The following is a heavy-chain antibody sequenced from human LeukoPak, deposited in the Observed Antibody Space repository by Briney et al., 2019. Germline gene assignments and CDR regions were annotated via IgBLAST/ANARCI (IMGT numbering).Heavy chain of an antibody. CDR3: AKARLGPYCGGDCYSDY. J-gene: IGHJ4*02. D-gene: IGHD2-21*02. Sequence: TGASLGLSCAASGFTFSSYAMSWVRQAPGKGLEWVSAISGSGGSTYYADSVKGRFTISRDNSKNTLYLQMNSLRAEDTAVYYCAKARLGPYCGGDCYSDYWGQGTLVTVSS. V-gene: IGHV3-23*01. CDR2: ISGSGGST. CDR1: GFTFSSYA.